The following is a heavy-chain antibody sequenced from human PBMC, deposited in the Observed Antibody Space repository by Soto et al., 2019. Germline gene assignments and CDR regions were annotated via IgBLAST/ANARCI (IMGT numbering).Heavy chain of an antibody. V-gene: IGHV1-69*06. CDR2: ITPILRKT. D-gene: IGHD5-12*01. CDR1: GGTFSTYT. CDR3: GRVPRYSFPTSDSLDQ. J-gene: IGHJ4*02. Sequence: QVHLVQSGTEVTKPGSSVTVSCKVSGGTFSTYTISWVRQAPGQGLQWMGGITPILRKTTYAQNFQGRVIITAYISPTTAYMELSDLTAEDTAMYYCGRVPRYSFPTSDSLDQWGQGTRVTVSS.